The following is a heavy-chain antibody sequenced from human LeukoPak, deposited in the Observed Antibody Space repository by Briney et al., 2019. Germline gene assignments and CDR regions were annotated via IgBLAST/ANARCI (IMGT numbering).Heavy chain of an antibody. J-gene: IGHJ5*02. CDR3: ARLQYSSSWYLSWFDP. Sequence: SETLSLTCTVSGGSVSSGGYSWSWIRQPPGKGLEWIGYIYHSGGTYYNPSLKSRVTISVDRSKNQFSLKLSSVTAADTAVYYCARLQYSSSWYLSWFDPWGQGTLVTVSS. D-gene: IGHD6-13*01. V-gene: IGHV4-30-2*01. CDR1: GGSVSSGGYS. CDR2: IYHSGGT.